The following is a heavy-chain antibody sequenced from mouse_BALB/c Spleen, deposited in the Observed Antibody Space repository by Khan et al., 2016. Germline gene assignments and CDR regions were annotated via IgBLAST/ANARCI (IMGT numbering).Heavy chain of an antibody. CDR3: ASNWEGWYFDV. CDR2: ISYDGSN. V-gene: IGHV3-6*02. Sequence: EVQLQESGPGLVKPSQSLSLTCSVTGYSITSGYYWNWIRQFPGNKLEWMGYISYDGSNNYNPSPKNRISITRDTSKNQFFLKLNSVTTEDTATYYCASNWEGWYFDVWGAGTTVTVSS. D-gene: IGHD4-1*01. J-gene: IGHJ1*01. CDR1: GYSITSGYY.